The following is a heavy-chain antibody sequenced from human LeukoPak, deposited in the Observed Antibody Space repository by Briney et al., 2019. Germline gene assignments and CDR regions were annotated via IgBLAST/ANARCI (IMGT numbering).Heavy chain of an antibody. CDR3: ASPNCSSTSCYSGYYYYYYMDV. D-gene: IGHD2-2*01. CDR2: ISGSGGST. V-gene: IGHV3-23*01. CDR1: GFTFSSYA. Sequence: PGGSLRLSCAASGFTFSSYAMSWVRQAPGKGLEWVSAISGSGGSTYYADSVKGRFTISRDNSKNTLYLQMNSLRAEDTAVYYCASPNCSSTSCYSGYYYYYYMDVWGKGTTVTVSS. J-gene: IGHJ6*03.